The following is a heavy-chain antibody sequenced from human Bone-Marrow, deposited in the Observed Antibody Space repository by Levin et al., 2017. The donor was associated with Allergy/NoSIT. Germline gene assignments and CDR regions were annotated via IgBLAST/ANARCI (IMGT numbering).Heavy chain of an antibody. CDR2: ISDGGIT. J-gene: IGHJ4*02. D-gene: IGHD3-10*01. CDR1: GDSIHSDAYQ. Sequence: SQTLSLPCIVSGDSIHSDAYQWAWIRQPPGKGLQWIGSISDGGITYYNPSLQSRVTISVDTSKSQFSVTLASVTAADTAVFYCARQRNSYGSGQYYLDHWGQGMLVTVSS. CDR3: ARQRNSYGSGQYYLDH. V-gene: IGHV4-39*01.